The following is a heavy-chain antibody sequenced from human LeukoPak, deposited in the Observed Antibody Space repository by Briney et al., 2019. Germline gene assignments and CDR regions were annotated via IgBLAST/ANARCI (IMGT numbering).Heavy chain of an antibody. J-gene: IGHJ4*02. Sequence: ASVKVSCKASAGSFSSYAISWVRQAPGQGLEWMGGIIPIFGTANYAQKFQGRVTITTDESTSTAYMELSSQRSEDTAVYYCARGPSPPGASYWGQGTLVTVSS. CDR2: IIPIFGTA. CDR3: ARGPSPPGASY. D-gene: IGHD4/OR15-4a*01. V-gene: IGHV1-69*05. CDR1: AGSFSSYA.